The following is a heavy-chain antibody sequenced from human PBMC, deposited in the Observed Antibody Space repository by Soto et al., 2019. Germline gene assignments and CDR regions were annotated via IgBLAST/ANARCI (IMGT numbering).Heavy chain of an antibody. D-gene: IGHD3-3*01. J-gene: IGHJ6*03. CDR3: ARDASYYDFWSGYGGYYYYCMDV. Sequence: GGSLRLSCAASGFTFSSYSMNWVRQAPGKGLEWVSSISSSSSYIYYADSVKGRFTISRDNAKNSLYLQMNSLRAEDTAVYYCARDASYYDFWSGYGGYYYYCMDVWGKGTTVTVSS. CDR1: GFTFSSYS. V-gene: IGHV3-21*01. CDR2: ISSSSSYI.